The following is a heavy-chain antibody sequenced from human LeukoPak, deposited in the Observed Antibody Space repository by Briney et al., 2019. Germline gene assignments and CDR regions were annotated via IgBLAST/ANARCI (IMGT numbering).Heavy chain of an antibody. J-gene: IGHJ1*01. CDR2: FIPVHDTA. CDR3: AMLGVIPD. D-gene: IGHD2-21*01. CDR1: GGTFTKYV. Sequence: GASVTVSFTASGGTFTKYVISWVREAPGQGLEWMGRFIPVHDTANYAHKFQGRVILTANKSTSTAYMELTSLRSEDTAVYYCAMLGVIPDWGEGTLITVSS. V-gene: IGHV1-69*10.